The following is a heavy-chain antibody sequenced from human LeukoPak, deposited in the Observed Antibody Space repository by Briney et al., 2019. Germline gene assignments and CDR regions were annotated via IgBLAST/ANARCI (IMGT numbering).Heavy chain of an antibody. D-gene: IGHD3-10*01. CDR2: ISGSGDDT. Sequence: PGRSLRLSCAASGFTFSSYAMHWVRQAPGKGLEWVSGISGSGDDTYYTDSVKGRFTISRDNSNNTMYLQMNNLRSEDTAVYFCVRDYYGSGTYQGNYYYGMDVWGHGTTVTVSS. V-gene: IGHV3-23*01. J-gene: IGHJ6*02. CDR3: VRDYYGSGTYQGNYYYGMDV. CDR1: GFTFSSYA.